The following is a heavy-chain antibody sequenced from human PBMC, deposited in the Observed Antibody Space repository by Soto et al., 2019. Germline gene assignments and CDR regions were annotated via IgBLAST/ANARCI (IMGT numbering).Heavy chain of an antibody. CDR3: ARDRVVDTAIVYYYGMDV. V-gene: IGHV1-18*01. J-gene: IGHJ6*02. Sequence: GSVKGSCKASGYIFISYGISWVRQAPGQGLEWMGWISAYNGNSNYAQKLQCTITRTTDTSTSTAYMELMSVRSDDADEYYCARDRVVDTAIVYYYGMDVWGQGTTVTVSS. CDR2: ISAYNGNS. D-gene: IGHD5-18*01. CDR1: GYIFISYG.